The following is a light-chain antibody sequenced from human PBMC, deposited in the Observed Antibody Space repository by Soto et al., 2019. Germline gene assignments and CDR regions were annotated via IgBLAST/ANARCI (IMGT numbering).Light chain of an antibody. CDR2: GNN. V-gene: IGLV1-40*01. J-gene: IGLJ1*01. Sequence: QSVLTQPPSVSGAPGQRVTISCTGSSSNIGAGYDVHWYQHLPGTAPKLPIYGNNNRPSGVPERFSGSKSGTSASLAITGLQAEDEADYYCQSYDSSLSGYVFGTRTKLTVL. CDR1: SSNIGAGYD. CDR3: QSYDSSLSGYV.